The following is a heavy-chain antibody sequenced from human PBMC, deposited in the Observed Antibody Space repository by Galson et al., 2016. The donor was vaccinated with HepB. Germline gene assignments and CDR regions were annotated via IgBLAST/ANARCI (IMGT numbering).Heavy chain of an antibody. J-gene: IGHJ3*01. CDR3: ARDGDYEVNAFDV. CDR2: INADNGYT. V-gene: IGHV1-3*01. Sequence: SVKVSCKASGYTFTINGLHWVRQAPGQGLEWMAWINADNGYTRYSQRFQDRLTITRDTSASTAYMELSRLRSEDTAVYYCARDGDYEVNAFDVWGQGTMVSVSS. CDR1: GYTFTING. D-gene: IGHD3-16*01.